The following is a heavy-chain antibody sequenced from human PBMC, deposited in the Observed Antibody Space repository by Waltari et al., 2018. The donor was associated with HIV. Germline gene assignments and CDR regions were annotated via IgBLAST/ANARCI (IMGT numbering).Heavy chain of an antibody. Sequence: EVQLMESGGGLIQPGGSLRLSCAASGFTVSSNYMSWVRQVPGKGLEWVSVIYGGGSTYYAESVKGRFTISRDNSKNTLYLQMNSLRAEDTAVYYCARGFLWFGEGYFDSWGQGTLVTVSS. J-gene: IGHJ4*02. V-gene: IGHV3-53*01. D-gene: IGHD3-10*01. CDR1: GFTVSSNY. CDR2: IYGGGST. CDR3: ARGFLWFGEGYFDS.